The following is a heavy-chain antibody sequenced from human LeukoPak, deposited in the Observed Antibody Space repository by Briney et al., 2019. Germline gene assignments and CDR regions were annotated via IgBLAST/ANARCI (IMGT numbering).Heavy chain of an antibody. CDR2: VNLQGST. CDR1: GGSITNTNY. J-gene: IGHJ4*02. CDR3: AREGGPYRPLDY. Sequence: SETLSLTCGVSGGSITNTNYWTWVRQPPGKGLEWIGEVNLQGSTNYNPSLMGRFAISVDTSENHISLQLTSVTAADTAVYYCAREGGPYRPLDYSGQGTLVTVSS. V-gene: IGHV4-4*02.